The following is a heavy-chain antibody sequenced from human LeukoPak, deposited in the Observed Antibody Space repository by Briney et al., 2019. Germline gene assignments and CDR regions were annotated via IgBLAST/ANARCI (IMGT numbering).Heavy chain of an antibody. CDR1: GYTFTSYG. CDR3: ARDLPVLSSSWYDYYYGMDV. J-gene: IGHJ6*02. Sequence: GASVKVSCKASGYTFTSYGIGWVRQAPGQGLEWMGWIGAYNGNTNYAQKLQGRVTMTTDTSTSTAYMELRSLRSDDTAVYYCARDLPVLSSSWYDYYYGMDVWGQGTTVTVSS. CDR2: IGAYNGNT. V-gene: IGHV1-18*01. D-gene: IGHD6-13*01.